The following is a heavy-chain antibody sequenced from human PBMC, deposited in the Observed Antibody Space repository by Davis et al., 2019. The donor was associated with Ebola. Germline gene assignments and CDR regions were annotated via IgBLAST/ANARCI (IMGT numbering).Heavy chain of an antibody. CDR1: GFTFGDYA. J-gene: IGHJ6*02. Sequence: GGSLRLSCTASGFTFGDYAMSWVRQAPGKGLERVGFIRSKANGGTTEYAASVKGRFTISRDDSKSIAYLQMNSLKTEDTAVYYCTRDHTYYDFWSGYYHYYYGMDVWGQGTTITVSS. CDR2: IRSKANGGTT. CDR3: TRDHTYYDFWSGYYHYYYGMDV. D-gene: IGHD3-3*01. V-gene: IGHV3-49*04.